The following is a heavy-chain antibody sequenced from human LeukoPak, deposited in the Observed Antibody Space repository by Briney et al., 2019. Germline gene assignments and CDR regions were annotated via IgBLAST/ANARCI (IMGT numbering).Heavy chain of an antibody. CDR2: IYPGDSDT. CDR1: GYNFPTYW. J-gene: IGHJ4*02. CDR3: VRTYDRSGHYYPDY. V-gene: IGHV5-51*01. Sequence: GESLKISCKGSGYNFPTYWIGWVRQMPGKGLEWMGFIYPGDSDTKYSPSFQGQVSISVDESISTASLQWSSLKASDTAMYYCVRTYDRSGHYYPDYWGQGTLVTVSS. D-gene: IGHD3-22*01.